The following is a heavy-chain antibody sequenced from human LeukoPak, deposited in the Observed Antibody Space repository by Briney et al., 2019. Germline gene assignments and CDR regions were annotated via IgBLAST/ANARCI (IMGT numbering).Heavy chain of an antibody. Sequence: PGGSLRLSCAASGFNFSSYGMHWVRQAPGKGLEWVAVIWYDGSNKYYADSVKGRFTISRDNSKNTLYLQMNSLRAEDTAVYYCARDDYYDSPDAFDIWGQGTMVTVSS. J-gene: IGHJ3*02. V-gene: IGHV3-33*01. CDR3: ARDDYYDSPDAFDI. CDR1: GFNFSSYG. CDR2: IWYDGSNK. D-gene: IGHD3-22*01.